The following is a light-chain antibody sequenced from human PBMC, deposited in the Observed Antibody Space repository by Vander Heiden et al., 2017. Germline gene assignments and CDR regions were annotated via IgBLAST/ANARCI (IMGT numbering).Light chain of an antibody. Sequence: IQMTPSPSSLSASVGDRVTITCRASQSISSYLNWYQQKPGKAPKLLIYAASSLQSGVPSRFSGSGSGTDFTLTISSRQPEDFATYYCQQSDSTPPYTFGQGTKLEIK. V-gene: IGKV1-39*01. J-gene: IGKJ2*01. CDR2: AAS. CDR3: QQSDSTPPYT. CDR1: QSISSY.